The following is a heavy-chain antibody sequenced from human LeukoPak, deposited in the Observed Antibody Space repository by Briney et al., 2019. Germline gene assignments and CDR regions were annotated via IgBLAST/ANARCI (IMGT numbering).Heavy chain of an antibody. CDR1: GGSNSSYY. Sequence: PAETLSLTCTVSGGSNSSYYWSWIRQSSGKGLEWIGYIYYKGSTNYNPSLKSRVTISVDTSKNQFSLKLSSVTAADTSVYYCARSYGSGSYFDYWGQGTLVTVSS. J-gene: IGHJ4*02. CDR3: ARSYGSGSYFDY. D-gene: IGHD3-10*01. V-gene: IGHV4-59*01. CDR2: IYYKGST.